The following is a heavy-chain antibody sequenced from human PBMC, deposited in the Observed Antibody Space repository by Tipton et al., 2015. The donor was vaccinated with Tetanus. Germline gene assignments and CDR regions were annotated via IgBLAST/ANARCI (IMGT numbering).Heavy chain of an antibody. J-gene: IGHJ3*02. CDR3: ARVRGGGSCPSAFDI. CDR2: TSPTGSTV. Sequence: SLRLSCAASAFTFSTYSMSWVRQAPGKGLEWISYTSPTGSTVHYADSVKSRFTISRDNAKNSLYLQMNSLRDADTAAYYFARVRGGGSCPSAFDIWGQGTLVPVSS. V-gene: IGHV3-48*02. CDR1: AFTFSTYS. D-gene: IGHD2-15*01.